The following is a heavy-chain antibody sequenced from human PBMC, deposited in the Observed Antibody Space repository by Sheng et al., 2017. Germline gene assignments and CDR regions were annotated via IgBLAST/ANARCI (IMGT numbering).Heavy chain of an antibody. Sequence: QVQLVQSGAEVKKPGSSVKVSCKASGGTFSSYAISWVRQAPGQGLEWMGGIIPILGIANYAQKFQGRVTITADKSTSTAYMELSSLRSEDTAVYYCARVRDYSHYYYYMDVWGKGTTVTRLL. D-gene: IGHD2-21*01. V-gene: IGHV1-69*04. CDR3: ARVRDYSHYYYYMDV. CDR1: GGTFSSYA. J-gene: IGHJ6*03. CDR2: IIPILGIA.